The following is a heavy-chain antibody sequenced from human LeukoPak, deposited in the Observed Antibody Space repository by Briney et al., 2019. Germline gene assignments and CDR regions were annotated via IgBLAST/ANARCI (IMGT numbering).Heavy chain of an antibody. CDR2: LSGSGGST. Sequence: GGSLRLSCAASGFTFSNYAMSWVRQAPGKGLEWVSGLSGSGGSTYYADSVKGRFTISRDNSKNTLYLQMNSLRAEDTAVYYCAKLSTVVVPAATYYWGRGTLVTVSS. CDR1: GFTFSNYA. J-gene: IGHJ4*02. D-gene: IGHD2-2*01. CDR3: AKLSTVVVPAATYY. V-gene: IGHV3-23*01.